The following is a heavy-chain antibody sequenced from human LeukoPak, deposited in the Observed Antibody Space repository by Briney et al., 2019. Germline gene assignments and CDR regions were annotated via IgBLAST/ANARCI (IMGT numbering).Heavy chain of an antibody. CDR3: ARGNYYYYDSSGYFDY. CDR1: GGSISSYY. Sequence: PSETLSLTCTVSGGSISSYYWSWIRQPPGKGLEWIGYIYYSGSTNYNPSLKSRVTISVDTSKNQFSLKLSSVTAADTAVYYCARGNYYYYDSSGYFDYWGQGTLVTVSS. D-gene: IGHD3-22*01. J-gene: IGHJ4*02. V-gene: IGHV4-59*12. CDR2: IYYSGST.